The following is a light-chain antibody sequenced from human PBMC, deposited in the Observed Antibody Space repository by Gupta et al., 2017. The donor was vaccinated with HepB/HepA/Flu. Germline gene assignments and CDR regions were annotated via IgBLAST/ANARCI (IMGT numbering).Light chain of an antibody. CDR3: QAWDSSTGI. Sequence: SYDLTQPRSVSVSPGQTASITCSGDKLGDKYICWYQQKPGQSPVLVIYQDNKRPSGIPERFSGSNSGNTATLTISGTQTMDEADYYCQAWDSSTGIFGGGTKLTVL. J-gene: IGLJ2*01. CDR1: KLGDKY. V-gene: IGLV3-1*01. CDR2: QDN.